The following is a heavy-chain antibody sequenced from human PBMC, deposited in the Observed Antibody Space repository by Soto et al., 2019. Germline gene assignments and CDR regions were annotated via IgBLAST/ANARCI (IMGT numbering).Heavy chain of an antibody. CDR2: IFGSGTT. CDR3: ATRPPGDAWVPYFDY. V-gene: IGHV4-59*01. Sequence: KLPETLSLTCTVSGDSISVYYWSWIRQPPGKGLEWIGYIFGSGTTNYESSLKSRVIMSLDTSKNQFSLKLTSVTAGDSAMYYCATRPPGDAWVPYFDYWGQGILVTVSS. CDR1: GDSISVYY. D-gene: IGHD3-10*01. J-gene: IGHJ4*02.